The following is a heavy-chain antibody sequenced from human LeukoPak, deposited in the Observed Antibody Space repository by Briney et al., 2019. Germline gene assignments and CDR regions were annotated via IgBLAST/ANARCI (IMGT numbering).Heavy chain of an antibody. Sequence: GGSLRLSCAASGFTFSSYAMSWVRQAPGKGLEWVAVIWYDGGNKFYADSVKGRFTVSRDNSKNMLYLQMNSLRAEDTGVYYCARDNSHYTDGWYLLDPWGQGTLVTVSS. V-gene: IGHV3-33*08. J-gene: IGHJ5*02. CDR2: IWYDGGNK. CDR3: ARDNSHYTDGWYLLDP. CDR1: GFTFSSYA. D-gene: IGHD6-19*01.